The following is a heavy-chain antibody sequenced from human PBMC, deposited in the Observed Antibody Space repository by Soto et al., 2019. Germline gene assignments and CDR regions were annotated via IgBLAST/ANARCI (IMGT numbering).Heavy chain of an antibody. CDR2: ISSSSSYI. J-gene: IGHJ4*02. D-gene: IGHD6-13*01. Sequence: TGGSLRLSCAASGFTCSSYSMNWVRQAPGKGLEWVSSISSSSSYIYYADSVKGRFTISRDNAKNSLYLQMNSLRAEDTAVYYCATWGEDSSSWDDFDYWGQGTLVTVSS. CDR1: GFTCSSYS. V-gene: IGHV3-21*01. CDR3: ATWGEDSSSWDDFDY.